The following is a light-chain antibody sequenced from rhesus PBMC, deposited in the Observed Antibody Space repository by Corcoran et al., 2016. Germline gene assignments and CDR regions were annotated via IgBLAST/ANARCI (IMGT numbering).Light chain of an antibody. Sequence: DIQMTQSPSSLSASVGDRVTITCRASQVINDDLCWYQQKPGKAPNLLIYNTSKLGRGVPSRFSGGGAGTDYTLPSSSLPPEDVASSYCRQYNNSPLTFVGGTKVEI. CDR2: NTS. CDR3: RQYNNSPLT. V-gene: IGKV1-66*01. J-gene: IGKJ4*01. CDR1: QVINDD.